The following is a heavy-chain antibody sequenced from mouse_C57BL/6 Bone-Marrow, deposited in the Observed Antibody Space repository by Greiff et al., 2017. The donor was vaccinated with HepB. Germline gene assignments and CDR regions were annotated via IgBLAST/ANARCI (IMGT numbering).Heavy chain of an antibody. CDR3: ARNSKTTTVVATGAMDY. V-gene: IGHV2-2*01. CDR1: GFSLTSYG. Sequence: VQLQESGPGLVQPSQSLSITCTVSGFSLTSYGVHWVRQSPGKGLEWLGVIWSGGSTDYNAAFISRLSISKDNSKSQVFFKMNSLQADDTAIYYCARNSKTTTVVATGAMDYWGQGTSVTVSS. CDR2: IWSGGST. J-gene: IGHJ4*01. D-gene: IGHD1-1*01.